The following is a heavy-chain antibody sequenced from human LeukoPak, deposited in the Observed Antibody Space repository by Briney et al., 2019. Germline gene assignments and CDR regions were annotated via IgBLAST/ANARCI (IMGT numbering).Heavy chain of an antibody. CDR3: ARAPSSPWIQLWPRHYYYMDV. J-gene: IGHJ6*03. CDR2: MSPNSGNT. Sequence: ASVKVSCKASGYTFTSYDINWVRQATGQGLEWMGWMSPNSGNTGYAQKFQGRVTMTRNTSISTAYMELSSLRSEDTAVYYCARAPSSPWIQLWPRHYYYMDVWGKGTTVTISS. D-gene: IGHD5-18*01. CDR1: GYTFTSYD. V-gene: IGHV1-8*01.